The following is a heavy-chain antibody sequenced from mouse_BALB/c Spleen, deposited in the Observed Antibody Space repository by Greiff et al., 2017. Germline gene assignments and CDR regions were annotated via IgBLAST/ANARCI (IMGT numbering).Heavy chain of an antibody. D-gene: IGHD2-4*01. CDR2: IRYSGST. Sequence: EVKLEESGPGLVKPSQSLSFTCTVTGYSFTSDYAWNWIRQFPGNKLGWMGYIRYSGSTSYNPSLKSRISITRDTSKNQFFLQLNSVTTEDTATYYCASMITTDYYFDYWGQGTTLTVSS. J-gene: IGHJ2*01. CDR3: ASMITTDYYFDY. CDR1: GYSFTSDYA. V-gene: IGHV3-2*02.